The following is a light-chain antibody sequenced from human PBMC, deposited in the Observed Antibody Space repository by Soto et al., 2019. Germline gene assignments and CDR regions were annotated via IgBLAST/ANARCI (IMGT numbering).Light chain of an antibody. Sequence: EIVLTQSPGTLSLSPGERATLSCGASQSVSSNYLAGYQQKPGQAPRLLIYGASSRATGIPARFSGSGSGTEFTLTISSLQPEDFAVYYCQQHAVWPPQTFGQGTKVDIK. CDR3: QQHAVWPPQT. V-gene: IGKV3-20*01. J-gene: IGKJ1*01. CDR1: QSVSSNY. CDR2: GAS.